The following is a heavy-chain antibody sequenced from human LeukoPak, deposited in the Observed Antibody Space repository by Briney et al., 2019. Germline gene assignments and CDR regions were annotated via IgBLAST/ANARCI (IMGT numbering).Heavy chain of an antibody. CDR3: ARDKRGVPAANDY. D-gene: IGHD2-2*01. V-gene: IGHV4-30-4*08. CDR2: IYYSGST. CDR1: GGSISSGDYY. Sequence: SETLSLTCTVSGGSISSGDYYWSRIRQPPGKGLEWIGYIYYSGSTYYNPSLKSRVTISVDTSKNQFSLKLSSVTAADTAVYYCARDKRGVPAANDYWGQGTLVTVSS. J-gene: IGHJ4*02.